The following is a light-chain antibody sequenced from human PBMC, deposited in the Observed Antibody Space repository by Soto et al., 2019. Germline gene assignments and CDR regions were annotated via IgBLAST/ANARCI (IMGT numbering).Light chain of an antibody. CDR3: QQVNSYPLT. Sequence: DIQMTQSPSSLSASVGDRVTITCRASQGISNYLAWYQQKPGTVPKLLISAASTLQTGVPSRFSGGGSGTDFTLTISSLQPEDVATFYCQQVNSYPLTFGQGTRLEIK. CDR2: AAS. V-gene: IGKV1-27*01. CDR1: QGISNY. J-gene: IGKJ5*01.